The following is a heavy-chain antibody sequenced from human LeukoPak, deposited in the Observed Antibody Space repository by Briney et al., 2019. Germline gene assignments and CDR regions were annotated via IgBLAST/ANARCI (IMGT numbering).Heavy chain of an antibody. V-gene: IGHV3-53*01. CDR1: GFTVSSSY. D-gene: IGHD6-19*01. CDR2: IYSGGST. J-gene: IGHJ4*02. Sequence: GGSLRLSCAASGFTVSSSYMSWVRQAPGKGLEWVSVIYSGGSTYYADSVKGRFTISRDNSKNTLYLQMNSLRAEDTAVYYCAREHGYSSGWYVVWGQGTLVTVSS. CDR3: AREHGYSSGWYVV.